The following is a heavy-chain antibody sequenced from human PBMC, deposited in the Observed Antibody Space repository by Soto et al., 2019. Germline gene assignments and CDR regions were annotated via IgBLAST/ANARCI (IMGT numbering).Heavy chain of an antibody. Sequence: AGGSLRLSCSASGFTFTDYYMSWIRQAPGKGLEWISYISGSGSIISYADSVKGRFTISRDNAKNSLYLQMNSLRAEDTAVYYCARELRNYAEPYWGQGTLVTVSS. CDR1: GFTFTDYY. CDR2: ISGSGSII. V-gene: IGHV3-11*01. J-gene: IGHJ4*02. CDR3: ARELRNYAEPY. D-gene: IGHD2-2*01.